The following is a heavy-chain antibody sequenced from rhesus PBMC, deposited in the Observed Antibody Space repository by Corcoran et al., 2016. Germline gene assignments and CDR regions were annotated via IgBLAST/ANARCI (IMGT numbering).Heavy chain of an antibody. V-gene: IGHV4-106*01. CDR2: FYGSGGGT. D-gene: IGHD3-28*01. CDR1: GGSISDDYY. J-gene: IGHJ4*01. CDR3: EGDSGYYATFDY. Sequence: QVQLQESGPGLVKPSETLSLTCAVSGGSISDDYYWNWIRQPPGKGLEWIGFFYGSGGGTNYNPSRKNRVTISIDTYKNQFSLKLSSVTAADTAVYYCEGDSGYYATFDYWGQGVLVTVSS.